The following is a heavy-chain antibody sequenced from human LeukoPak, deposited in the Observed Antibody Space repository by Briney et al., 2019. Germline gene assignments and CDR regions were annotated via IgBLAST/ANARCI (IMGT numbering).Heavy chain of an antibody. Sequence: ASVKVSFKASGYTFTSYGISWVRQAPGQGLEWMGWVSAYNGNTNYAQKLQGRVTMTTDTSTSTAYMELRSLRSDDTAVYYCAREEDVDDSSGPDYWGQGTLVTVSS. D-gene: IGHD3-22*01. J-gene: IGHJ4*02. CDR3: AREEDVDDSSGPDY. CDR2: VSAYNGNT. V-gene: IGHV1-18*01. CDR1: GYTFTSYG.